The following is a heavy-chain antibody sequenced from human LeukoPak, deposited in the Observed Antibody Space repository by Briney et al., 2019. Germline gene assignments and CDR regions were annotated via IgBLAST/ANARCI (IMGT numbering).Heavy chain of an antibody. J-gene: IGHJ4*02. Sequence: AASVKVSCKASGYTFPGYYMHWVRQAPGQGLEWMGWINPNSGGTNYAQKFQGRVTMTRDTSISTAYMELSRLRSDDTAVYYCAREHGSSSGEVFDYWGQGTLVTVSS. D-gene: IGHD6-6*01. CDR2: INPNSGGT. CDR3: AREHGSSSGEVFDY. V-gene: IGHV1-2*02. CDR1: GYTFPGYY.